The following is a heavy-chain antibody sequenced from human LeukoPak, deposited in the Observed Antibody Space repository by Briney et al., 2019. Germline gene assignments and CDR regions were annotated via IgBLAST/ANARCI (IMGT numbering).Heavy chain of an antibody. D-gene: IGHD3-22*01. CDR1: GFTFSSYG. CDR2: IWYDGSNK. V-gene: IGHV3-33*01. J-gene: IGHJ4*02. Sequence: PGGSLRLSCAASGFTFSSYGMHWVRQAPGKGLEWVAVIWYDGSNKYYADSVKGRFTISRDNSKNTLYLQMNSLRAEDTAVYYCARDPYDSSGYYYVQPPYHFDYWGQGTLVTVSS. CDR3: ARDPYDSSGYYYVQPPYHFDY.